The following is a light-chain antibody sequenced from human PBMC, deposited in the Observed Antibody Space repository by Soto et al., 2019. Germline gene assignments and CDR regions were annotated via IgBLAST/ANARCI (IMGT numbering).Light chain of an antibody. CDR2: EES. Sequence: DIQLTQYHSFLSASVGDRVTITCRPSQAVPNNMAWYQQKPGKPPKLLIYEESTLHSGVPSRLSGRKSGTQFTLTIDSMQTEDFATYYCQQVKTYPRTFGGGTKVDI. V-gene: IGKV1-9*01. J-gene: IGKJ4*01. CDR3: QQVKTYPRT. CDR1: QAVPNN.